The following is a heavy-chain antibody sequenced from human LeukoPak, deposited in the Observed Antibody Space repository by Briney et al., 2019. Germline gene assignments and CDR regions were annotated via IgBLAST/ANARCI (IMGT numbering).Heavy chain of an antibody. CDR3: SLRFWFDP. V-gene: IGHV3-30-3*01. J-gene: IGHJ5*02. CDR2: ISYDGSNK. Sequence: QPGRSLRLSCAASGFTFSSYAMHWVRQAPGKGLEWVAVISYDGSNKYYADSVKGRFPISRDNSKNTLYLQMNSLRAEDTAVYYCSLRFWFDPWGQGTLVTVSS. D-gene: IGHD4-17*01. CDR1: GFTFSSYA.